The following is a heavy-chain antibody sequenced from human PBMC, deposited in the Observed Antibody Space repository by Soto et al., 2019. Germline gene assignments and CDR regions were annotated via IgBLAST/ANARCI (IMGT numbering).Heavy chain of an antibody. D-gene: IGHD1-26*01. CDR2: IGPETGAT. V-gene: IGHV1-2*02. Sequence: SVKVSCKASGYTFTGHYIHWVRQAPEQGPEWMGEIGPETGATRYAQKFQGRVTMTRDMSITTVYMELNNLSPDDTAVYYCGRGRSGQIVVFYWGQGTPVIVSS. CDR1: GYTFTGHY. J-gene: IGHJ4*02. CDR3: GRGRSGQIVVFY.